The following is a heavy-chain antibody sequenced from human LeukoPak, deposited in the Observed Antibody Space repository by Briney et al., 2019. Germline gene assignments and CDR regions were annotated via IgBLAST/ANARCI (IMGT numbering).Heavy chain of an antibody. V-gene: IGHV3-7*01. CDR3: ALNPDYYGSGSFDY. J-gene: IGHJ4*02. CDR2: IKEDGSEK. D-gene: IGHD3-10*01. CDR1: GFTFSSYW. Sequence: GGSLRLSCATSGFTFSSYWMSWVRQAPGKGLEWVADIKEDGSEKYYVDSVKGRFTISRDNAKNSLYLQMNSLRAEDTAVYYCALNPDYYGSGSFDYWGQGTLVTVSS.